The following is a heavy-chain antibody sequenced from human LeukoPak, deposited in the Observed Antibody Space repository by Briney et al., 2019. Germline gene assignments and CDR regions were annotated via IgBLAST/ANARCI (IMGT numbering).Heavy chain of an antibody. J-gene: IGHJ4*02. V-gene: IGHV1-46*01. D-gene: IGHD5-18*01. CDR3: ARAEDTAMFK. Sequence: ASVNVSCKASGYIFTNNYIQWVRQAPGQGLEWMGIINPSGGTTSYAQKFQDRITMTRDTSTSTVYMELSSLRSEDTAVYYCARAEDTAMFKWGQGTLVTVSS. CDR1: GYIFTNNY. CDR2: INPSGGTT.